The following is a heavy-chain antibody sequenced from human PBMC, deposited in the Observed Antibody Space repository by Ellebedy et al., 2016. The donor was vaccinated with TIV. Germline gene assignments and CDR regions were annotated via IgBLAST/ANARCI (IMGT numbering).Heavy chain of an antibody. J-gene: IGHJ4*02. CDR2: ISYDGNNK. Sequence: GESLKISCAASGFTFSSFGMHWVRQAPGKGLEWVAAISYDGNNKYYGDSVKGRFTISRDNSKNTLSLQINSLRGDDTAVYYCAKELHVDSAYWGQGTLVTVSS. CDR1: GFTFSSFG. V-gene: IGHV3-30*18. CDR3: AKELHVDSAY. D-gene: IGHD5-18*01.